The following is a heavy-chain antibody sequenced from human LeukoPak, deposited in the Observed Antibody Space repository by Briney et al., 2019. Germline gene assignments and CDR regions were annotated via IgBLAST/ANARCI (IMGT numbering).Heavy chain of an antibody. Sequence: GGSLRLSCAASGFTFSSYSMNWVRQAPGKGLEWVSYISSSSSTIYYADSMKGRFTISRDNAKNSLYLQMNSLRAEDTALYYCATNGGGDSGYGNFDYWGQGTLVTVSS. D-gene: IGHD5-12*01. J-gene: IGHJ4*02. CDR1: GFTFSSYS. CDR2: ISSSSSTI. V-gene: IGHV3-48*04. CDR3: ATNGGGDSGYGNFDY.